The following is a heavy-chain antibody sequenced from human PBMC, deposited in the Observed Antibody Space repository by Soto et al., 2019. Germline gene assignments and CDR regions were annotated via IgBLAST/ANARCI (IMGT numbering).Heavy chain of an antibody. CDR3: ASGRLTRDAFAI. J-gene: IGHJ3*02. Sequence: EVQLVESGGGLVQPGGSLRLSCAASGFTFSAYSINWVRQAPGKGLEWVSYITPSSSTIYYSDSVKGRFTISRDNAQNSLYLDMNSLRAEDSAMYFCASGRLTRDAFAIWGQGTVVTVSS. CDR1: GFTFSAYS. D-gene: IGHD4-4*01. CDR2: ITPSSSTI. V-gene: IGHV3-48*01.